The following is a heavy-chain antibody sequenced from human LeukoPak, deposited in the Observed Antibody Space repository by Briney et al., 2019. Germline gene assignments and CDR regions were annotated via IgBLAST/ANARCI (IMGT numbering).Heavy chain of an antibody. CDR1: GGSFSGYY. CDR2: INHSGST. Sequence: SETLSLTCAVYGGSFSGYYWSWIRQPPGKGLEWIGEINHSGSTNYNPSLKSRVTISVDTSKNQFSLKLSSVTAADTAVYYCAGLTFDFWSGYYDYWGQGTLVTVSS. V-gene: IGHV4-34*01. D-gene: IGHD3-3*01. CDR3: AGLTFDFWSGYYDY. J-gene: IGHJ4*02.